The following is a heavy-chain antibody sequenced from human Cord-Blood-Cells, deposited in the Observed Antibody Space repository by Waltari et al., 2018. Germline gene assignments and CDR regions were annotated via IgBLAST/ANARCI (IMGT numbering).Heavy chain of an antibody. J-gene: IGHJ3*02. V-gene: IGHV1-69*09. Sequence: QVQLVQSGAEVKKPGSSVKVSCKASGGTFSSYAISWVRQAPGQGLEWMGRIIPILGKANYAQKFQGRVTITADKSTSTAYMELSSLRSEDTAVYYCARATCSSTSCYFAFDIWGQGTMVTVSS. CDR3: ARATCSSTSCYFAFDI. CDR2: IIPILGKA. CDR1: GGTFSSYA. D-gene: IGHD2-2*01.